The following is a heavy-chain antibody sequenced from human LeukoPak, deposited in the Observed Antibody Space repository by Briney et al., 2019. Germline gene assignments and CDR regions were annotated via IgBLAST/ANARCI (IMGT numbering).Heavy chain of an antibody. CDR3: ASAYIVVVPAARYFQH. Sequence: PSETLSLTCAVYGGSFSGYYWSWIRQPPGKGLEWIGEINHSGSTNYNPPLKSRVTISVDTSKNQFSLKLSSVTAADTAVYYCASAYIVVVPAARYFQHWGQGTLVTVSS. CDR2: INHSGST. V-gene: IGHV4-34*01. D-gene: IGHD2-2*01. CDR1: GGSFSGYY. J-gene: IGHJ1*01.